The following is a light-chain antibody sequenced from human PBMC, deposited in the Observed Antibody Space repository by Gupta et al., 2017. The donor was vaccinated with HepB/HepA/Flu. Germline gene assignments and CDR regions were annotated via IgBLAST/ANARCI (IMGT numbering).Light chain of an antibody. Sequence: IVLTQSPGTLSLFPGERAILSCRASQSLSSTYLAWYQQKPGQAPRLLIYGASTRATGIPDRFSGSGSETDFTLTINRLDPEDFAVYFCHQYGSSPWTFGQGTQVEVK. J-gene: IGKJ1*01. CDR1: QSLSSTY. V-gene: IGKV3-20*01. CDR2: GAS. CDR3: HQYGSSPWT.